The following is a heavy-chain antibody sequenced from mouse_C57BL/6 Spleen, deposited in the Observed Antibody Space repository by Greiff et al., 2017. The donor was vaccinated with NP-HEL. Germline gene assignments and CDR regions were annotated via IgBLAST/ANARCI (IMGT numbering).Heavy chain of an antibody. D-gene: IGHD2-5*01. CDR3: ARAGIVTTKEFAWFAY. CDR1: GYSFTGYY. V-gene: IGHV1-42*01. Sequence: EVQLQQSGPELVKPGASVKISCKASGYSFTGYYMNWVKQSPEKSLEWIGEINPSTGGTTYNQKFKAKATLTVDKSSSTAYMQLKSLTSEDSAVYYCARAGIVTTKEFAWFAYWGQGTLVTVSA. J-gene: IGHJ3*01. CDR2: INPSTGGT.